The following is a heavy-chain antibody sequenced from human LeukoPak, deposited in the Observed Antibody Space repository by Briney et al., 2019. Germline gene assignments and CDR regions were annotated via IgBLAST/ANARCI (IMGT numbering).Heavy chain of an antibody. Sequence: GGSLRLSCAASGFPLSSYAMSWVRQGPGKGLEWVSSISSSSTYIYYAASVRGRFTISRDTSRSTLYLQMNSLRAEDTAVYYCAKQAYSTGWYWFDPWGQGTLVTVSS. D-gene: IGHD6-19*01. V-gene: IGHV3-23*01. CDR2: ISSSSTYI. J-gene: IGHJ5*02. CDR1: GFPLSSYA. CDR3: AKQAYSTGWYWFDP.